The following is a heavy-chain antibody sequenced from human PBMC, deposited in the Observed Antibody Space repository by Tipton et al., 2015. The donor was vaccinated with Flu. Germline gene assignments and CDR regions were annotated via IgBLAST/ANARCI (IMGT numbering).Heavy chain of an antibody. CDR3: AREGLAAAGNDNWFDP. D-gene: IGHD6-13*01. J-gene: IGHJ5*02. V-gene: IGHV4-38-2*02. CDR2: IYHSGST. Sequence: TLSLTCAVSGYSISSGYYWGWIRQPPGKGLEWIGSIYHSGSTYYNPSLKSRVTISVDTPKNQFSLKLSSVTAADTAVYYCAREGLAAAGNDNWFDPWGQGTLVTVSS. CDR1: GYSISSGYY.